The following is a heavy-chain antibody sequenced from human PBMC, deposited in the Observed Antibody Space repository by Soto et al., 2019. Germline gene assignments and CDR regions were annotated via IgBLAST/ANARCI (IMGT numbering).Heavy chain of an antibody. J-gene: IGHJ3*02. D-gene: IGHD3-10*01. V-gene: IGHV3-23*01. CDR2: ISGSGEST. CDR3: AKDGGITMFRGRARGFDI. Sequence: GGSLRLSCAASGFTFSTNGMGWVRQPPGQGLEWISGISGSGESTYYADSVKGRFTISRDDSKNTVHLELNSLKAEDTAVYYCAKDGGITMFRGRARGFDIWGPGTMVTVSS. CDR1: GFTFSTNG.